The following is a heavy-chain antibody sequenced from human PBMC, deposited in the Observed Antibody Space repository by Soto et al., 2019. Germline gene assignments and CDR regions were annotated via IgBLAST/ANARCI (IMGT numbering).Heavy chain of an antibody. CDR1: GFTFSSYA. CDR3: AKSSYSYGTGHNWFDP. J-gene: IGHJ5*02. CDR2: ISGSGGST. Sequence: PGGSLRLSCAASGFTFSSYAMSWVRQAPGKGLEWVSAISGSGGSTYYADSVKGRFTISRDNSKNTLYLQMNSLRAEDTAVYYCAKSSYSYGTGHNWFDPWGQGTLVTVSS. D-gene: IGHD5-18*01. V-gene: IGHV3-23*01.